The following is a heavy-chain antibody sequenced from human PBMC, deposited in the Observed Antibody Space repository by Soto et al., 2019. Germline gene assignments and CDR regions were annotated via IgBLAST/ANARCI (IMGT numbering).Heavy chain of an antibody. Sequence: PSETLSLTCAVYGVSFIDYYWSWIRQPPGKGLEWIGEINHSGSTNYTPSLKSRATISVDTSKNQFSLKLSSVTAADTAVYYCAGFFGYRYGRVDPWGQGTLVTVSS. D-gene: IGHD5-18*01. CDR1: GVSFIDYY. J-gene: IGHJ5*02. V-gene: IGHV4-34*01. CDR2: INHSGST. CDR3: AGFFGYRYGRVDP.